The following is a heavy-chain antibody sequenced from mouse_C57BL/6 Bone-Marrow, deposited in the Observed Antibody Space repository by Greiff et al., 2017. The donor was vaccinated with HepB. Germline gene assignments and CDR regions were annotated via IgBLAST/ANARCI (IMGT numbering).Heavy chain of an antibody. J-gene: IGHJ1*03. CDR1: GYTFTDYE. CDR2: IDPETGGT. D-gene: IGHD2-5*01. Sequence: QVHVKQSGAELVRPGASVTLSCKASGYTFTDYEMHWVKQTPVHGLEWIGAIDPETGGTAYNQKFKGKAILTADKSSSTAYMELRSLTSEDSAVYYCTRSDSKPNWYFDVWGTGTTVTVSS. V-gene: IGHV1-15*01. CDR3: TRSDSKPNWYFDV.